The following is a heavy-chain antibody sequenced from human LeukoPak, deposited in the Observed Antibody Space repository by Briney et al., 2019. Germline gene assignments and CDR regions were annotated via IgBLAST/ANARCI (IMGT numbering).Heavy chain of an antibody. J-gene: IGHJ5*02. Sequence: SETLSLTCTVSGGSISSYYWSWIRQPPGKGLEWIGYTYYSGSTNYNPSLKSRVTISVDTSKNQFSQKLSSVTAADTAVYYCARRYSSRGNWFDPWGQGTLVTVSS. D-gene: IGHD6-13*01. CDR3: ARRYSSRGNWFDP. CDR2: TYYSGST. V-gene: IGHV4-59*08. CDR1: GGSISSYY.